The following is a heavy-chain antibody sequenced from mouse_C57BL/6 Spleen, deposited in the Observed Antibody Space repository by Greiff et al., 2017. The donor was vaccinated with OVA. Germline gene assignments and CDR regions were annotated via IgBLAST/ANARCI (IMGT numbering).Heavy chain of an antibody. CDR1: GYTFTDYY. J-gene: IGHJ4*01. V-gene: IGHV1-76*01. D-gene: IGHD1-1*01. CDR3: ARWGYYGSSPLYAMDY. CDR2: IYPGSGNT. Sequence: QVQLQQSGAELVRPGASVKLSCKASGYTFTDYYINWVKQRPGQGLEWIARIYPGSGNTYYNEKFKGKATLTAEKSSSTAYMQLSSLTSEDSAVYFCARWGYYGSSPLYAMDYWGQGTSVTVSS.